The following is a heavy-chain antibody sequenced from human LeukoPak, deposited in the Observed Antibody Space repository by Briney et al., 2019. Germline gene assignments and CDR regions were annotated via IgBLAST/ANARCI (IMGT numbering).Heavy chain of an antibody. J-gene: IGHJ5*02. CDR1: GFTFSSYG. CDR2: IRNDGSYK. V-gene: IGHV3-30*02. D-gene: IGHD3-10*01. Sequence: PGGSLRLSCAASGFTFSSYGMHWVRQAPGKGLEWVAFIRNDGSYKYSADSAKGRFTISRDNSKKTSYLQMNSLRAEDTAVYYCAKDYGSGSYAFDPWGQGTLVTVSS. CDR3: AKDYGSGSYAFDP.